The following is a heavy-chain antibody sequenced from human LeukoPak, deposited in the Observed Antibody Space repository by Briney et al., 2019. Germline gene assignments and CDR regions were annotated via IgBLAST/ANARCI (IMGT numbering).Heavy chain of an antibody. CDR1: GGSISNYY. J-gene: IGHJ6*03. CDR3: ARAGVPAAMGGLAYYYYYYMDV. Sequence: SETLSLTCAVSGGSISNYYWTWIRQPTGKGLEWIGHIYSSGSTNYNPSLKSRVTMSLDTSKSQFSLKLSSVTAADTAVYHCARAGVPAAMGGLAYYYYYYMDVWGKGTTVTVSS. CDR2: IYSSGST. V-gene: IGHV4-4*07. D-gene: IGHD2-2*01.